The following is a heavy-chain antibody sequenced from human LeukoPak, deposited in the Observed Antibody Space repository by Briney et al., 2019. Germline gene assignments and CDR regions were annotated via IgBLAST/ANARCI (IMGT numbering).Heavy chain of an antibody. CDR2: IIPIFGTA. J-gene: IGHJ2*01. V-gene: IGHV1-69*06. CDR1: GYTFTTYG. Sequence: SLKVSCKASGYTFTTYGISWVRQAPGQGLEWMGRIIPIFGTANYAQKFQGRVTITADKSTSTAYMELSSLRSEDTAVYYCARYSSGYSYWYFDLWGRGTLVTVSS. CDR3: ARYSSGYSYWYFDL. D-gene: IGHD6-19*01.